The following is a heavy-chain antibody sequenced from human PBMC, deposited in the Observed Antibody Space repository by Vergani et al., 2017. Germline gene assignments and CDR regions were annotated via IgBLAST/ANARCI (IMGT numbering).Heavy chain of an antibody. V-gene: IGHV3-48*01. CDR1: GFTFSSYS. D-gene: IGHD3-16*02. CDR3: ARDISRNIPPLPPLYDYVWGSYRI. Sequence: EVQLVESGGGLVQPGGSLRLSCAASGFTFSSYSMNWVRQAPGKGLEWVSYISSSSSTIYYADSVKGRFTISRDNAKNSLYLQMNSLRAEDTAVYYCARDISRNIPPLPPLYDYVWGSYRIWGQGTLVTVSS. J-gene: IGHJ4*02. CDR2: ISSSSSTI.